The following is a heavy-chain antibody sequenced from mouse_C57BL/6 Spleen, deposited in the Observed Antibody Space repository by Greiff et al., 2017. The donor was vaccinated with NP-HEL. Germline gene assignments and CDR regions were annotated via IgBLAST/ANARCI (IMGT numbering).Heavy chain of an antibody. CDR1: GFTFSSYG. J-gene: IGHJ1*03. CDR2: ISSGGSYT. D-gene: IGHD4-1*01. V-gene: IGHV5-6*01. CDR3: ARPSNWDVWYFDV. Sequence: EVQGVESGGDLVKPGGSLKLSCAASGFTFSSYGMSWVRQTPDKRLEWVATISSGGSYTYYPDSVKGRFTISRDNAKNTLYLQMSSLKSEDTTMYYCARPSNWDVWYFDVWGTGTTVTVSS.